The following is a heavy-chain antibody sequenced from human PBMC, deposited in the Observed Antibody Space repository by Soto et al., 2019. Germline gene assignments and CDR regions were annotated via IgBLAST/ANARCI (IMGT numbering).Heavy chain of an antibody. D-gene: IGHD6-13*01. Sequence: SETLSLTCTVSGGSISSGDYYWSWIRQPPGKGLEWIGYVYGTGSTYYNPSLKSRLTISVDASKNQFSLKLTSVTAADTAVYYCARLYISTLHYWGQGALVTVSS. CDR2: VYGTGST. V-gene: IGHV4-30-4*01. CDR3: ARLYISTLHY. CDR1: GGSISSGDYY. J-gene: IGHJ4*02.